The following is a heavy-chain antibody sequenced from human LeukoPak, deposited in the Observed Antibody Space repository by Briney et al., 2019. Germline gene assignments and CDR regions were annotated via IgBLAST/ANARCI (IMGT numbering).Heavy chain of an antibody. CDR3: ASMLGSGSGSYLFDF. Sequence: GGSLRLSCAASGFTFSSYEMNWVRQVPGKGLELVSYISSSGATVYYADSVKGRFTISRDNAKNSLYLQMNSLRAEDTAVYYCASMLGSGSGSYLFDFWGQGTQVTVSS. J-gene: IGHJ4*02. D-gene: IGHD1-26*01. V-gene: IGHV3-48*03. CDR2: ISSSGATV. CDR1: GFTFSSYE.